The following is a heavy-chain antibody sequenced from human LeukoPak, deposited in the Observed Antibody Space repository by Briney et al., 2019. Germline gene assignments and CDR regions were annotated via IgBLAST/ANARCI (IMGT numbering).Heavy chain of an antibody. D-gene: IGHD3-16*01. CDR1: GGSIRSYY. Sequence: SKTLSLTCTVSGGSIRSYYWSWIRQPPGKGLEWIGYIYYSGSTNYNPSLKSRVTISVDTSKNQFSLKLSSVTAADTAVYYCAREGGGNFDYWGQGTLVTVSS. CDR2: IYYSGST. J-gene: IGHJ4*02. V-gene: IGHV4-59*01. CDR3: AREGGGNFDY.